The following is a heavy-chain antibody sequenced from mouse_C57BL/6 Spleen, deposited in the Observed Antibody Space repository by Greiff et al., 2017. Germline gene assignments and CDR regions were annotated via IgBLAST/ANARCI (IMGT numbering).Heavy chain of an antibody. V-gene: IGHV1-82*01. CDR1: GYAFSSSW. J-gene: IGHJ2*01. CDR3: ASGGYASECFDY. CDR2: IYPGDGDT. D-gene: IGHD3-2*02. Sequence: VQLQQSGPELVKPGASVKLSCKASGYAFSSSWMYWVKQRPGKGLEWIGRIYPGDGDTNYNGKFKGKATLTADKSSSTAYMQLSSLTSEDSAVYFGASGGYASECFDYWGQGTTLTVSS.